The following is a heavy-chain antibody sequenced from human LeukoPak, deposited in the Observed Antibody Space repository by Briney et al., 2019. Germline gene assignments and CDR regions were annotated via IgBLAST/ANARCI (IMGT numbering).Heavy chain of an antibody. CDR2: ISGSGGSI. Sequence: GGSLRLSCAASGFTFSSYGMSWVRQAPGKGLEWVSAISGSGGSIYYADSVKGRFTISRDNSKNTLYLQMNSLRAEDTAVYYCAELGITMIGGVWGKGTTVTISS. V-gene: IGHV3-23*01. CDR3: AELGITMIGGV. CDR1: GFTFSSYG. D-gene: IGHD3-10*02. J-gene: IGHJ6*04.